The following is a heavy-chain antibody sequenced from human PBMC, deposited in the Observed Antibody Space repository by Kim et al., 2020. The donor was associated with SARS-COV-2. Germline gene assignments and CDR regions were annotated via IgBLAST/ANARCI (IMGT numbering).Heavy chain of an antibody. CDR2: I. CDR3: AKEDGNNYYFDY. J-gene: IGHJ4*02. Sequence: IGYADDGRGRFTIDRDNAKNSLYLQMNSVRAEDAALCYCAKEDGNNYYFDYWGQGTLVTVSS. V-gene: IGHV3-9*01. D-gene: IGHD2-15*01.